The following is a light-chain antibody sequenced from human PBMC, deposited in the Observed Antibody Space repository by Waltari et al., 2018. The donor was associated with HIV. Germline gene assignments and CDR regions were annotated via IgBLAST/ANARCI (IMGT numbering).Light chain of an antibody. CDR1: ALPQLF. Sequence: FELTQPPSMSVSPGQTARITCSGDALPQLFAYWFQQKSGPAPVLLIFKDTERQTGIPARFSGSSSGAVATLTISGVRAEDEADYYCQSSDTSGTYFGGGTKLTVL. J-gene: IGLJ2*01. V-gene: IGLV3-25*03. CDR3: QSSDTSGTY. CDR2: KDT.